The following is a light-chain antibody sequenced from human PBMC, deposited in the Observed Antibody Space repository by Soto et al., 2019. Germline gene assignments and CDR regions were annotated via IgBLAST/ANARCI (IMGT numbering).Light chain of an antibody. CDR3: SSYGGPNNSNYV. CDR1: SSDVGAYNY. J-gene: IGLJ1*01. V-gene: IGLV2-8*01. Sequence: QSALTHPPSASGSPGQSVTISCTGTSSDVGAYNYVSWYQQHPGKAPKLMISEVNKRPSGVPDRFSGSKSGNTASLTVSGLQPEDEADYYCSSYGGPNNSNYVFGTGTKVTVL. CDR2: EVN.